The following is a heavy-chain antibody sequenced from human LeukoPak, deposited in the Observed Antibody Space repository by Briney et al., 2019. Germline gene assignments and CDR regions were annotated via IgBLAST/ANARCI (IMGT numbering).Heavy chain of an antibody. Sequence: SETLSLTCVVSGGSFSSYYWNWIRQPPGKGLEWIGYIYYNGSINYNPSLKSRVTMSVDTSKNQFSLKLSSVTAADTAVYYCARHFWRYSSSSPLGYWGQGTLVTVSS. CDR1: GGSFSSYY. CDR3: ARHFWRYSSSSPLGY. CDR2: IYYNGSI. V-gene: IGHV4-59*08. D-gene: IGHD6-6*01. J-gene: IGHJ4*02.